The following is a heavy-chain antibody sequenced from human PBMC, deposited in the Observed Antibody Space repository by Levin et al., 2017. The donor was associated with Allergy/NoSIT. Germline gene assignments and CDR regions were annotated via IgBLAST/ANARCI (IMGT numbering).Heavy chain of an antibody. CDR3: ARVFSVYVSRGWFDY. CDR2: ISYDGSNK. V-gene: IGHV3-30-3*01. CDR1: GFTFSSYA. J-gene: IGHJ4*02. Sequence: GESLKISCAASGFTFSSYAMHWVRQAPGKGLEWVAVISYDGSNKYYADSVKGRFTISRDNSKNTLYLQMNSLRAEDTAVYYCARVFSVYVSRGWFDYWGQGTLVTVSS. D-gene: IGHD3-10*02.